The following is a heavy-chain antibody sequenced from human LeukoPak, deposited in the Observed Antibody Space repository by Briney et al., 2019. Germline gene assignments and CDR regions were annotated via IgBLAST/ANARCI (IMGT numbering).Heavy chain of an antibody. CDR1: GFTVSSNY. V-gene: IGHV3-66*01. Sequence: PGGSLRLSCAASGFTVSSNYMSWVRQAPGKGLEWVSVIYSGGSTYYADSVKGRFTISRDNSKNTLYLQMNSLRAEDTAVYYCARETVRRDYYGMDVWGQGTTVTVSS. CDR3: ARETVRRDYYGMDV. J-gene: IGHJ6*02. D-gene: IGHD3-10*01. CDR2: IYSGGST.